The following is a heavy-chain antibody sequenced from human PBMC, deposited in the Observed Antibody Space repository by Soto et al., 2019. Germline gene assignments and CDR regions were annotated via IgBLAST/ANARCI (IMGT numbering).Heavy chain of an antibody. Sequence: PPEPLSVTCTVAGGSTSSDNYLLWIRQPPAKGVEWIGHIYYSGNTDYNPSLKSRLAISIDTSKNQFSLKLSSVTAADTAVYFCAREGGESSDGLYYFDSWGQGSLVTVSS. J-gene: IGHJ4*02. CDR2: IYYSGNT. CDR1: GGSTSSDNY. D-gene: IGHD3-16*01. V-gene: IGHV4-30-4*01. CDR3: AREGGESSDGLYYFDS.